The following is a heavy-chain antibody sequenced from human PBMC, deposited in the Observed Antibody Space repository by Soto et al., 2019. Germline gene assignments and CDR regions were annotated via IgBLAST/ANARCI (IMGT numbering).Heavy chain of an antibody. CDR1: GGTFIRYA. V-gene: IGHV1-69*13. CDR3: AKDGTLYDSSGYYYLY. Sequence: GXSVKVSCKASGGTFIRYAIIWVRQAPGQGLEWMGGIIPLFGKANYAQKFQGRVTITADESTSTAYMELSSLRSEDTAVYYCAKDGTLYDSSGYYYLYWGQGTLVTVSS. CDR2: IIPLFGKA. J-gene: IGHJ4*02. D-gene: IGHD3-22*01.